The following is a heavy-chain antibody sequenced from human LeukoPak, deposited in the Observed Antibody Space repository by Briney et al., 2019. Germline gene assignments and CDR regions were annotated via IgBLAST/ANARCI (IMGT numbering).Heavy chain of an antibody. V-gene: IGHV3-21*05. CDR1: GFTFSSYS. CDR3: ARDYDGSGSLDY. J-gene: IGHJ4*02. Sequence: PGGSLRPSCAASGFTFSSYSMNWVRQAPGKGLEWVSDISSGSGHIYYADAVKGRFTISRDNDTTSLYLQMNSLRAEDTAVYYCARDYDGSGSLDYWGQGTLVTVSS. CDR2: ISSGSGHI. D-gene: IGHD3-10*01.